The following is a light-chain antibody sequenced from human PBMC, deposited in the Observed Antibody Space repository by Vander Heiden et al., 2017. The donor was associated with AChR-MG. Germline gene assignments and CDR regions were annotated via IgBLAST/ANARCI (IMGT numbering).Light chain of an antibody. Sequence: EIVLTQSPATLSLSPGEWTALSCGASQSVSSSYLAWYQQKPGRAPRLLIYDASSRATGIPDRFSGSGSGTDFTLTISRLEPEDFAVYYCQQYGSSLWTFGQGTKVEIK. V-gene: IGKV3D-20*01. J-gene: IGKJ1*01. CDR1: QSVSSSY. CDR3: QQYGSSLWT. CDR2: DAS.